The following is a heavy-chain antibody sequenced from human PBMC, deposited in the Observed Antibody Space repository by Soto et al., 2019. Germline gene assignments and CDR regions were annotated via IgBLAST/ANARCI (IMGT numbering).Heavy chain of an antibody. J-gene: IGHJ3*02. D-gene: IGHD3-22*01. CDR3: AKAACDSSGYYWAFDI. Sequence: TGGSLRLSCAASGFTFSSYAMSWVRQAPGKGLEWVSAISGSGGSTYYADSVKGRFTISRDNSKNTLYLQMNSLRAEDTAVYYCAKAACDSSGYYWAFDIWGQGTMVTVSS. CDR1: GFTFSSYA. V-gene: IGHV3-23*01. CDR2: ISGSGGST.